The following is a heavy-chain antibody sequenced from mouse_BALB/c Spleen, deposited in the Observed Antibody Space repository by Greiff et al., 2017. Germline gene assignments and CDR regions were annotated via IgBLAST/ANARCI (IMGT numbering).Heavy chain of an antibody. CDR2: ISSGGGST. J-gene: IGHJ3*01. Sequence: EVKLVESGGGLVKPGGSLKLSCAASGFAFSSYDMSWVRQTPEKRLEWVAYISSGGGSTYYPDTVKGRFTISRDNAKNTLYLQMSSLKSEDTAMYYCARQGYYDYDWFAYWAQGTLVTVSA. V-gene: IGHV5-12-1*01. CDR3: ARQGYYDYDWFAY. D-gene: IGHD2-4*01. CDR1: GFAFSSYD.